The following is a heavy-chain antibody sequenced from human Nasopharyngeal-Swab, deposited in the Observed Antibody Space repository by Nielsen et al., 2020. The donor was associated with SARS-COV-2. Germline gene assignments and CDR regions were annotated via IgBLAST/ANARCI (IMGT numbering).Heavy chain of an antibody. CDR3: ARDWSPFYAFDI. V-gene: IGHV3-33*08. Sequence: SCADSGLTFSNNPVNWVRRAPGKGLEWVAVIWYDGSNKYYADSVKGRFTISRDNSKNTLYLQMNSLRAEDTAVYYCARDWSPFYAFDIWGQGTMVTVSS. CDR2: IWYDGSNK. D-gene: IGHD3-3*01. CDR1: GLTFSNNP. J-gene: IGHJ3*02.